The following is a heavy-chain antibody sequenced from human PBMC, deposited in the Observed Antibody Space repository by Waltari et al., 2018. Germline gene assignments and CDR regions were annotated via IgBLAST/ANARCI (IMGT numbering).Heavy chain of an antibody. CDR2: INTNTGNP. CDR3: ARANSRITIFGVVPGDAFDI. V-gene: IGHV7-4-1*02. Sequence: QVQLVQSGSELKKPGASVKVSCKASGYTFTSYAMNWVRQAPGQGLEWMGWINTNTGNPTYAQGFTGRFVFSLDTSVSTAYLQISRLKAEDTAVYYCARANSRITIFGVVPGDAFDIWGQGTMVTVSS. J-gene: IGHJ3*02. D-gene: IGHD3-3*01. CDR1: GYTFTSYA.